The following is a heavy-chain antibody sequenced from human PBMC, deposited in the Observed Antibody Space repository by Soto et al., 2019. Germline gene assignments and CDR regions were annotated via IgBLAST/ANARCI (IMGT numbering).Heavy chain of an antibody. CDR3: AREPQKVYFYYYGMDV. Sequence: EVQLVESGGGLVQPGGSLRLSCAASGFTFSSYWMSWVRQAPGKGLEWVANIKQDGSEKYYVDSVKGRFTISRDNAKNALYLQGNSLTATATAVYYCAREPQKVYFYYYGMDVWCQGTTVTVSS. CDR1: GFTFSSYW. CDR2: IKQDGSEK. J-gene: IGHJ6*02. V-gene: IGHV3-7*05.